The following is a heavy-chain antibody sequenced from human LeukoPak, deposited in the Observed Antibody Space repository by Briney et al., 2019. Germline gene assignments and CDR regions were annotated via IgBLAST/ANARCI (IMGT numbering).Heavy chain of an antibody. CDR2: IYNSGST. Sequence: PSETLSLTCTVSGGSVSSSSYYWGWIRQPPGKGLEWVGCIYNSGSTYYDPSLKSRVTISIDTSKNQVSLKVNSVTAADTAVYYCARRGSSGRSFDYWGQGTLVIVSS. J-gene: IGHJ4*02. CDR1: GGSVSSSSYY. CDR3: ARRGSSGRSFDY. V-gene: IGHV4-39*01. D-gene: IGHD6-25*01.